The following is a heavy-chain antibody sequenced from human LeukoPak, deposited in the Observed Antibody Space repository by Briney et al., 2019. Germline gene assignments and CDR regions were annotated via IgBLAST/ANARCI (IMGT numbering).Heavy chain of an antibody. J-gene: IGHJ6*03. CDR3: AADFRVTMVRGSHWYYMDV. D-gene: IGHD3-10*01. CDR2: INPSGGST. CDR1: GYTFTSYY. Sequence: ASVKVSCKASGYTFTSYYMHWVRQAPGQGLEWMGIINPSGGSTSYVQKFQGRVTMTRDMSTSTAYMELSSLRSEDTAVYYCAADFRVTMVRGSHWYYMDVWGKGTTVTISS. V-gene: IGHV1-46*01.